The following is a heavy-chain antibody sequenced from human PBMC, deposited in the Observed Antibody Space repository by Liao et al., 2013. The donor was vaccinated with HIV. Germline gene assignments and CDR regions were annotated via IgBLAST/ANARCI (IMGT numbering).Heavy chain of an antibody. Sequence: QEELQQWGAGLLKPSETLSLTCAVYTESFSGFYWSWLRQPPGKGLEWIGEVSDSGNTNYNPSLKSRVTMSVDTSKNQFSLKLTSVTATDTALYYCARGPQLGSWYFDLWGPGTLVTVSS. J-gene: IGHJ2*01. CDR1: TESFSGFY. V-gene: IGHV4-34*01. D-gene: IGHD7-27*01. CDR2: VSDSGNT. CDR3: ARGPQLGSWYFDL.